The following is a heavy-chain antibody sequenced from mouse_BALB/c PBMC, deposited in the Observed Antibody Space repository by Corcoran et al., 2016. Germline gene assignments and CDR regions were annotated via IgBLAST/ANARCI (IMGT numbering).Heavy chain of an antibody. CDR2: INTYTGEP. V-gene: IGHV9-3-1*01. CDR3: ARSISSGFSWFAY. J-gene: IGHJ3*01. Sequence: QIQLVQSRPELKKPGETVKISCKASGYTFTNYGMNRVKQAPGKGLKWMGWINTYTGEPTYADDFKGRFAFSLETSASTAYLQINNLKNEDTATYFCARSISSGFSWFAYWGQGTLVTVSA. D-gene: IGHD3-1*01. CDR1: GYTFTNYG.